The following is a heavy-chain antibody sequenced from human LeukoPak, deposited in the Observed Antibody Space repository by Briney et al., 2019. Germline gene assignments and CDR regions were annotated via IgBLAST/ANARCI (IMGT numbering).Heavy chain of an antibody. D-gene: IGHD3-3*01. CDR2: NYTSGST. CDR3: ARSPSYTIFGVVTYWFDP. J-gene: IGHJ5*02. CDR1: GGSISSGSYY. V-gene: IGHV4-61*02. Sequence: SQTLSLTCTVSGGSISSGSYYWSWIRQPAGKGLEWIGRNYTSGSTNYNPSLKSRVTISVDTSKNQFSLKLSSVTAADTAVYYCARSPSYTIFGVVTYWFDPWGQGTLVTVSS.